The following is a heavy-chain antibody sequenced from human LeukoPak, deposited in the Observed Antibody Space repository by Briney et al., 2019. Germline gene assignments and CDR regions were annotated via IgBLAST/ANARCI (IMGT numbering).Heavy chain of an antibody. Sequence: GGSLRLSCAASGFTFSDYYMSWIRQAPGKGLEWVSRINTDGSSTSYADSVKGRLTISRDNAKNTLYLQMNSLRAEDTAVYYCARVRFAIIVTCDAFDIWGQGTMVTVSS. CDR1: GFTFSDYY. J-gene: IGHJ3*02. V-gene: IGHV3-74*01. D-gene: IGHD2-21*01. CDR3: ARVRFAIIVTCDAFDI. CDR2: INTDGSST.